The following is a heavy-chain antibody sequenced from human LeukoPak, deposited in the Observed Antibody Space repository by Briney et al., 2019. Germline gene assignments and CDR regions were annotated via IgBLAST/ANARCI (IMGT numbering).Heavy chain of an antibody. J-gene: IGHJ4*02. Sequence: SGPTLVKPTQTLTLTCTFSGFSLSTSGVGVGWIRQPPGKALERLALIYWNDDKRYSPSLKSRLTITKDTSKNQVVLTMTNMDPVDTATYYCAHSIAEYDILTGYTAPYFDYWGQGTLVTVS. CDR3: AHSIAEYDILTGYTAPYFDY. CDR2: IYWNDDK. CDR1: GFSLSTSGVG. D-gene: IGHD3-9*01. V-gene: IGHV2-5*01.